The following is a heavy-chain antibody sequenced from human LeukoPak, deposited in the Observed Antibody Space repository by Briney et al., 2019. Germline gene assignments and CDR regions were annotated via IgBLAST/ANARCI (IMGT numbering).Heavy chain of an antibody. CDR2: IIPIFGTA. D-gene: IGHD1-26*01. V-gene: IGHV1-69*06. CDR1: GGTFSSYA. Sequence: GASVKVSCKASGGTFSSYAISWVRQAPGQGLEWMGGIIPIFGTANYAQKFQGRVTITADKSTSTAYMELSSLRSEDTAVYYCARDQGGSYYLMAFDYWGQGTLVTVSS. J-gene: IGHJ4*02. CDR3: ARDQGGSYYLMAFDY.